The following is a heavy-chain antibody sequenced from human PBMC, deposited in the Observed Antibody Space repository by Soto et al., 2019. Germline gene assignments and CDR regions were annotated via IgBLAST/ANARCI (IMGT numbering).Heavy chain of an antibody. D-gene: IGHD6-19*01. Sequence: QVQLVQSGAEVKKPGASVTVSCKTSGYTFSNYGINWVRQAPGQGLEWMGWISGYNGNTNYAQPVQGRVTMTTDTSTGTVYMELRSLKSVDTAIYYCSRFIMVGGWFDPNYYHGMDVWGQGTTVTVSS. CDR3: SRFIMVGGWFDPNYYHGMDV. J-gene: IGHJ6*02. CDR2: ISGYNGNT. CDR1: GYTFSNYG. V-gene: IGHV1-18*01.